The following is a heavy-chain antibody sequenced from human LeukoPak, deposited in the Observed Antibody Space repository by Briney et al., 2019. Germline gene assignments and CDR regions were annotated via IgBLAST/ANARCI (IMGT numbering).Heavy chain of an antibody. V-gene: IGHV3-66*02. J-gene: IGHJ5*02. CDR1: GFTFSSYA. CDR3: ASLNWFDP. Sequence: GASLRLSCAASGFTFSSYAMSWVRQAPGKGLEWVSVIYSGGSTYYADSVKGRFTISRDNSKNTLYLQMNSLRAEDTAVYYCASLNWFDPWGQGTLVTVSS. CDR2: IYSGGST.